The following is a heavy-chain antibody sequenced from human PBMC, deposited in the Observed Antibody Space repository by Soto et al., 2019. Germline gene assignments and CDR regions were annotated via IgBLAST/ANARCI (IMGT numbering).Heavy chain of an antibody. J-gene: IGHJ6*02. CDR2: IQQDGSEY. CDR3: ARDSSEMAGTYYHYGIDV. D-gene: IGHD1-1*01. Sequence: EVQLVESGGGLVQPGGSLRLSCAASGFTFSNFWMTWVRQAPGKGLEWVATIQQDGSEYHYVDSVKGRFSISRDNAKNSLDLQMNKLRVEDTAVYYCARDSSEMAGTYYHYGIDVWGRGTTITVSS. V-gene: IGHV3-7*01. CDR1: GFTFSNFW.